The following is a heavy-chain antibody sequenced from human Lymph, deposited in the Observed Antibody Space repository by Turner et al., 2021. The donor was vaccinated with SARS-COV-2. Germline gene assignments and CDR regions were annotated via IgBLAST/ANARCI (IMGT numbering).Heavy chain of an antibody. CDR2: IYSGSSS. CDR3: ARDLDTAGGMDV. D-gene: IGHD5-18*01. Sequence: EVQLVESGGGLVQPGGSLRLACAASGITVNRNYMSWVRQAPGKGLEWVSVIYSGSSSYYADSVKVRFTISRHNSKNTLYLQMNSLRAEDTAVYYCARDLDTAGGMDVWGQGTTVTVSS. J-gene: IGHJ6*02. CDR1: GITVNRNY. V-gene: IGHV3-53*04.